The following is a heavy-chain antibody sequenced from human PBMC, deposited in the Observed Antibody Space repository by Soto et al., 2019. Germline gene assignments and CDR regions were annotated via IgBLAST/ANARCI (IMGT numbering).Heavy chain of an antibody. CDR3: ARGGPYSSSEVDY. D-gene: IGHD6-6*01. J-gene: IGHJ4*02. Sequence: EVQLVESGGGLVQPGGSLRLSCAASGFTFSSYWMHWVRQAPGKGLVWVSRVNGDGSSTSYADSVKGRFTISRDNAKNTLYLQTNSLRVEDTAVYYCARGGPYSSSEVDYWGQGTLVTVSS. CDR2: VNGDGSST. CDR1: GFTFSSYW. V-gene: IGHV3-74*01.